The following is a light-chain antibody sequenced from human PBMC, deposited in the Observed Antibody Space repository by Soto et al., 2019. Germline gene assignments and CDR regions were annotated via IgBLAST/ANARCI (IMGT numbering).Light chain of an antibody. Sequence: EIVMTQSPATLSVSPGERATLSCRASQSVSSNLAWYQQKPGQAPRLLIYGASTRATGIPARFSGSGSGTGFTLTISRLEPEDFAVFYCQDFGTLPYTFGQGTKLQIK. J-gene: IGKJ2*01. CDR2: GAS. V-gene: IGKV3-15*01. CDR3: QDFGTLPYT. CDR1: QSVSSN.